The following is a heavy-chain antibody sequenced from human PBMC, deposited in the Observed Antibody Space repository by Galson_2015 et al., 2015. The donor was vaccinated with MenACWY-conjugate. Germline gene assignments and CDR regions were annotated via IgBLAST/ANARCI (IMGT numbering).Heavy chain of an antibody. Sequence: LSLTCTVSAGSSRSNDDYWGWFRQPPGKSLEWFGNINHSGGTYYNPSLKSRVTISVDPSKNQFSLKLTSVTAADTAVYYCARRRPRDMGCGFDSWGQGTMVTVSS. CDR2: INHSGGT. CDR3: ARRRPRDMGCGFDS. D-gene: IGHD2-15*01. J-gene: IGHJ3*02. V-gene: IGHV4-39*01. CDR1: AGSSRSNDDY.